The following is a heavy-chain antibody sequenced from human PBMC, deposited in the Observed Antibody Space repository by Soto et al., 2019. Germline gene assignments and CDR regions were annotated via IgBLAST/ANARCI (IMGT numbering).Heavy chain of an antibody. CDR3: ASCYVWVSYRYPPHYYGMDV. D-gene: IGHD3-16*02. V-gene: IGHV1-69*12. CDR1: GGTFSSYA. J-gene: IGHJ6*02. CDR2: IIPIFGTA. Sequence: QVQLVQSGAEVKKPGSSVKVSCKASGGTFSSYAISWVRQAPGQGLEWMGGIIPIFGTANYAQKFQGRVTITADESTSTAYMELSSLRSEDTAVYYCASCYVWVSYRYPPHYYGMDVWGQGTTVTVSS.